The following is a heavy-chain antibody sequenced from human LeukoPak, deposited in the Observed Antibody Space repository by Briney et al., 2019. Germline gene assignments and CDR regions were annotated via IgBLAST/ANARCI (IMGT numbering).Heavy chain of an antibody. J-gene: IGHJ5*02. D-gene: IGHD2-21*01. CDR1: GYSISSGYY. CDR2: IYHSGST. V-gene: IGHV4-38-2*02. CDR3: ARVLSYGGDCYPNWFDP. Sequence: SETLSLTCTVSGYSISSGYYWGWIRQPPGKGLEWIGSIYHSGSTYYNPSLKSRVTISVDTSKNQFSLKLSSVTAADTAVYYCARVLSYGGDCYPNWFDPWGQGTLVTVSS.